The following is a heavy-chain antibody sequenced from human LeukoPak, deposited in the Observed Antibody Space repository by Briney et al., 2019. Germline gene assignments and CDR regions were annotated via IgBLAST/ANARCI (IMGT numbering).Heavy chain of an antibody. Sequence: GGSLRLSCAASGLTISDSWIHWVRQAPGKGLMWVSRLASDESNKIYADSVKGRFTISRDNAKNTLYLQMNSLRVEDTGIYYCARDAGWGRLDSWDQGALVTVSS. J-gene: IGHJ4*02. V-gene: IGHV3-74*01. CDR1: GLTISDSW. CDR3: ARDAGWGRLDS. CDR2: LASDESNK. D-gene: IGHD3-16*01.